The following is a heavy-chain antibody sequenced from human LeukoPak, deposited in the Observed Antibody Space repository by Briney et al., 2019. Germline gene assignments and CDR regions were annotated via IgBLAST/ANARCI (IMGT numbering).Heavy chain of an antibody. D-gene: IGHD3-9*01. CDR3: ARGGRYFDWLTQTFDY. CDR1: GFTFSSYE. Sequence: HPGGSLRLSCAASGFTFSSYEMNWVRQAPGKGLEWVSYISSSGITIYYADSVKGRFTISRDNAKNSLYLQMNSLRAEDTAVYYCARGGRYFDWLTQTFDYWGQGTLVTVSS. CDR2: ISSSGITI. J-gene: IGHJ4*02. V-gene: IGHV3-48*03.